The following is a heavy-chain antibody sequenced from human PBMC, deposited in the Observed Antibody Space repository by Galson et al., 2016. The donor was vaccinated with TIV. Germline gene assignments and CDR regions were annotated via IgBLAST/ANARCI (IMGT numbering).Heavy chain of an antibody. J-gene: IGHJ4*02. D-gene: IGHD5-24*01. CDR1: RFNFSDYW. CDR2: IKEDGSEK. CDR3: ARWRGRQSEFDS. V-gene: IGHV3-7*01. Sequence: SLRLSCAVSRFNFSDYWMSWVRQAPGKGLEWVANIKEDGSEKNYVGSVEGRFAVSRGGAGNSVYLQMNSLGVEDTAVYFCARWRGRQSEFDSWGQGRLVTVSA.